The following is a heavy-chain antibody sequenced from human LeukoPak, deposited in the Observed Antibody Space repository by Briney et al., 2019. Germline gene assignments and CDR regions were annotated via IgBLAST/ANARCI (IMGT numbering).Heavy chain of an antibody. CDR3: ARPMGATTPYYFDY. Sequence: GGSLRLSCAASGFTFSSYSMNWVRQAPGKGLEWVSSISSSSSYIYYADSVKGRFTISRDNAKNSLYLQKNSLRAEDTAVYYCARPMGATTPYYFDYWGQGTLVTVSS. J-gene: IGHJ4*02. CDR2: ISSSSSYI. D-gene: IGHD1-26*01. V-gene: IGHV3-21*01. CDR1: GFTFSSYS.